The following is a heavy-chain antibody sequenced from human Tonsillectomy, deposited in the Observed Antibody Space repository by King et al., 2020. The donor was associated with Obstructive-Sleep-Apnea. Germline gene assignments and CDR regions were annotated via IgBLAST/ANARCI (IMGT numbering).Heavy chain of an antibody. J-gene: IGHJ4*02. CDR1: GFTFSGHA. Sequence: VQLVESGGGVVQPGRSLRLSCAASGFTFSGHAMHWVRQAPGKGLEWVAVISYDGSNKYYTDSVKGRFTISSDKSKNTLYLQMNSLRAEDTAVYYCARDKNRRPLSSSLDYWGQGTLVTVSS. CDR2: ISYDGSNK. V-gene: IGHV3-30-3*01. CDR3: ARDKNRRPLSSSLDY. D-gene: IGHD6-13*01.